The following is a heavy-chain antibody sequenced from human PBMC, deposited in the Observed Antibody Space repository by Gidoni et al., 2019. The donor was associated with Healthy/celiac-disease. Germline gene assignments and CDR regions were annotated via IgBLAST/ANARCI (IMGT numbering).Heavy chain of an antibody. CDR1: GSTFSSYS. Sequence: ELQLVESVGGLVKPGGSLRLSCAASGSTFSSYSMNWVRQAPGKGLDRVSSISSRSSYIYYADSVKGRFTISRDNAKNSLYLQMNSLRAGDTAVCYCARDTGDYWGQGTLVTVSS. CDR2: ISSRSSYI. J-gene: IGHJ4*02. CDR3: ARDTGDY. V-gene: IGHV3-21*01.